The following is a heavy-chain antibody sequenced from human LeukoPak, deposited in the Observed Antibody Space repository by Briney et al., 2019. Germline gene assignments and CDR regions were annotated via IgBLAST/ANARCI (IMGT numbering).Heavy chain of an antibody. V-gene: IGHV4-59*08. Sequence: SETLSLTCTVSGGSISSYYWSWIRQPPGKGLEWIGYIYYSGSTNYNPSLKSRVTISVDTSKNQFSLKLSSVTAADTAVYYCARRGRGYVWGSYRYSAYYFDYWGEGALVTVFS. CDR1: GGSISSYY. CDR2: IYYSGST. D-gene: IGHD3-16*02. J-gene: IGHJ4*02. CDR3: ARRGRGYVWGSYRYSAYYFDY.